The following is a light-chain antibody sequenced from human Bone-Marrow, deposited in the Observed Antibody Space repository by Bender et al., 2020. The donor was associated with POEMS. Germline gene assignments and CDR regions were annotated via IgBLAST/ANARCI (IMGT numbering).Light chain of an antibody. CDR3: QSADSSGTYPVV. V-gene: IGLV3-25*03. CDR1: ALPKQH. Sequence: SYELTQPPSVSVSLGQTARITCSGDALPKQHAYWYQQKPGQAPVLVMYKDTERPSGIPERFSGSSSGTTVTLTISGVQAEDEADYYCQSADSSGTYPVVFGGGTKLTVL. J-gene: IGLJ2*01. CDR2: KDT.